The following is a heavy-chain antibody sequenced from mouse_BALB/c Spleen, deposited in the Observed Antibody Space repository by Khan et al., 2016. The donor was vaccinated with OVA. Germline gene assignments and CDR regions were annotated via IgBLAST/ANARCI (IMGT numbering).Heavy chain of an antibody. Sequence: QVQLKQSGAELVKAGASVKMSCKASGYTFTSYWMHWVKQRLGQGLEWFAETNPTNGRTYYNEKFKSKATLTVDKYSSTAYMLLSGPTCEDSAVYYCARIKKIVATYFDYWGQGTTLTVSS. V-gene: IGHV1S81*02. J-gene: IGHJ2*01. CDR3: ARIKKIVATYFDY. D-gene: IGHD1-1*01. CDR2: TNPTNGRT. CDR1: GYTFTSYW.